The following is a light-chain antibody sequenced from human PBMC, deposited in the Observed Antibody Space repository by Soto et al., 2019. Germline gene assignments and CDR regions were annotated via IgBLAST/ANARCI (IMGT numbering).Light chain of an antibody. J-gene: IGKJ1*01. CDR3: QHYGSSPTRT. Sequence: EIWLTQSPGTLSRSPGERATLSCGASQSVSNNYLACYQQKPCQAPRLLIYVASNKATVIPDRFSGRGSGTDFTLTISGMXXEDFAVYYCQHYGSSPTRTFGQGTKVDIK. V-gene: IGKV3-20*01. CDR1: QSVSNNY. CDR2: VAS.